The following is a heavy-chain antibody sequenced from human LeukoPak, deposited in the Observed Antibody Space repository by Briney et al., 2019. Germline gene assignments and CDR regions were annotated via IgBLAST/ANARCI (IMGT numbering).Heavy chain of an antibody. CDR3: ARTNYYGSGSYYPDL. CDR1: GASMRTYY. CDR2: IYHSGST. Sequence: PSETLSLTCTVSGASMRTYYWSWIRQPPGKGLERIGFIYHSGSTDYNPSLKSRGTISVDTSKNQFSLKLSSVTAADTAVYYCARTNYYGSGSYYPDLWGQGTLVTVSS. V-gene: IGHV4-59*08. D-gene: IGHD3-10*01. J-gene: IGHJ5*02.